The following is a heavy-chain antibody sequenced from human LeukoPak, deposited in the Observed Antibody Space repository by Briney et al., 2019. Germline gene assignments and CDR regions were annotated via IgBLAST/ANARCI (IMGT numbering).Heavy chain of an antibody. D-gene: IGHD3-16*02. Sequence: SETLSLTCAVYGGSFSDYYWSWIRQPPGKGLEWIGEINHSGSTNYNPSLKSRVTISVDTSKNQFSLKLSSVTAADTAVYYCARGRDDYVWGSYRHGAFDIWGQGTMVTVSS. CDR1: GGSFSDYY. CDR3: ARGRDDYVWGSYRHGAFDI. V-gene: IGHV4-34*01. J-gene: IGHJ3*02. CDR2: INHSGST.